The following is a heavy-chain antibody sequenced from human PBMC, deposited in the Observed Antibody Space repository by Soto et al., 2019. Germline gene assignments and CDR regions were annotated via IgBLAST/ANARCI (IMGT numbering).Heavy chain of an antibody. CDR2: ISAYNGKT. V-gene: IGHV1-18*01. D-gene: IGHD3-10*01. CDR1: GYTFTSYA. CDR3: TRVRYYGSGSTLLIDY. J-gene: IGHJ4*02. Sequence: QVQLVQSGAEVKKPGASVKVSCKASGYTFTSYAISWVRQAPGQGLEWMGSISAYNGKTNYAQKHQGKVTITPDTSTRTAYMELRSLRSDDTAVYYCTRVRYYGSGSTLLIDYRGQASLITVSS.